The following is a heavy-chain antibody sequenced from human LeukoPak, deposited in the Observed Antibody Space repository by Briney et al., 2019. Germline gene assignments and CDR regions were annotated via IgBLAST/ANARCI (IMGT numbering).Heavy chain of an antibody. CDR2: IDPSDSYT. J-gene: IGHJ4*02. Sequence: GESLKISCNGSGYSFTSYWISWVRQMPGQGLEWMGRIDPSDSYTNYSPSFQGHVTISADKSISTAYLQWSSLKAADTAMYYCARLLGPADTDYWGQGTLVTVSS. CDR1: GYSFTSYW. CDR3: ARLLGPADTDY. D-gene: IGHD2-2*01. V-gene: IGHV5-10-1*01.